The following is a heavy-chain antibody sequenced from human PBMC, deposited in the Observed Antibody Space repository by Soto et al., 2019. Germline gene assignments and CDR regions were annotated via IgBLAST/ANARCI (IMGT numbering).Heavy chain of an antibody. V-gene: IGHV4-31*03. CDR2: IHYRGRT. D-gene: IGHD2-15*01. J-gene: IGHJ4*02. CDR1: GGSIGSGVYY. Sequence: SETLSLTCNVSGGSIGSGVYYGVCHPPRPGKGWEWIGCIHYRGRTSYNPSLKSRGSISLDTSEHHFSLKLTSATVADTAVYYCARCRDAFGFDTWGQGILVTVSS. CDR3: ARCRDAFGFDT.